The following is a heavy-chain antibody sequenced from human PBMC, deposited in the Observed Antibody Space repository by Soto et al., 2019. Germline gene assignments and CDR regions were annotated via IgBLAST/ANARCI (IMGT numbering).Heavy chain of an antibody. V-gene: IGHV4-30-4*01. D-gene: IGHD6-13*01. J-gene: IGHJ6*02. CDR3: ARDPAATYYYYDREG. CDR1: GGSISSGDYY. Sequence: SETLSLTCTVSGGSISSGDYYWSWIRQPPGKGLEWIGYIYYSGSTYYNPSLKSRVTISVDTSKNQFSLKLSSVTAADTAVYYCARDPAATYYYYDREGWGRGTTVTVSS. CDR2: IYYSGST.